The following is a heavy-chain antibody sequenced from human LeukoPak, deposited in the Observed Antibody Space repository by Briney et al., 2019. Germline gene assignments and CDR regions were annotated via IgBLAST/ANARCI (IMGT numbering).Heavy chain of an antibody. CDR1: GGSISSSSYY. CDR2: IYYSGST. CDR3: AREKRSWFDP. J-gene: IGHJ5*02. Sequence: SETLSLTCTVSGGSISSSSYYWGWVRQPPGKGLEWIGSIYYSGSTYYNPSLKSRVTISVDTSKNQFSLKLSSVTAADTAVYYCAREKRSWFDPWGQGTLVTVSS. V-gene: IGHV4-39*02.